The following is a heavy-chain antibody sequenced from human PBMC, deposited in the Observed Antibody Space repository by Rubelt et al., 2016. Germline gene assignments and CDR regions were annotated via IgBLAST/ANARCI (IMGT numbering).Heavy chain of an antibody. D-gene: IGHD4-17*01. CDR1: GFTFRSYW. CDR2: ISTGSSTT. V-gene: IGHV3-48*02. CDR3: ARRYGDYEGSFEY. J-gene: IGHJ4*02. Sequence: SCAASGFTFRSYWMNWVRQAPGKGLEWVSHISTGSSTTYYADSVKGRFTISRDNAKNSLYLQMNSLRDEDTAVYYCARRYGDYEGSFEYWGQGTLVTVSS.